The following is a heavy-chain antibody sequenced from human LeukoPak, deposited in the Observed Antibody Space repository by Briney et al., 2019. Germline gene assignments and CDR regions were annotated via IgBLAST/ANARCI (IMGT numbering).Heavy chain of an antibody. CDR1: GYTFTNYG. V-gene: IGHV1-18*01. J-gene: IGHJ4*02. D-gene: IGHD3-3*01. Sequence: GASVKVSCKASGYTFTNYGVSWVRQAPGQGLEYMGRISAYNGNTNYAQKLQGRVTMTTDTSTSTAYMELRSLTSDDTAVYYCARDRSGYPPRIDYWGQGTLVTVSS. CDR2: ISAYNGNT. CDR3: ARDRSGYPPRIDY.